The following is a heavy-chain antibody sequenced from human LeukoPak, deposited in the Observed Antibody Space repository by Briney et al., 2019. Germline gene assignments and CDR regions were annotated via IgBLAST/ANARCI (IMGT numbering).Heavy chain of an antibody. CDR2: INPNSGGT. D-gene: IGHD7-27*01. Sequence: ASVKVSCKASGYTFTVYYMHWVRQAPGQGLEWMGWINPNSGGTNYAQNFQGRVTMTRDTSISTAYMELSRLRSDDTAVYYCARDGNWGSLRGAFDIWGQGTMVAVSS. V-gene: IGHV1-2*02. J-gene: IGHJ3*02. CDR3: ARDGNWGSLRGAFDI. CDR1: GYTFTVYY.